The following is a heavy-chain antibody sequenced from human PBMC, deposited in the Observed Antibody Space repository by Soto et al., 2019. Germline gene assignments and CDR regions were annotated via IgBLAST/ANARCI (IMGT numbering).Heavy chain of an antibody. CDR3: ARGRVATTREGLGY. V-gene: IGHV1-8*01. CDR2: MNPNSGNT. CDR1: GYTFTSYD. J-gene: IGHJ4*02. D-gene: IGHD5-12*01. Sequence: ASVKVSCKASGYTFTSYDINWVQQATGQGLEWMGWMNPNSGNTGYAQKFQGRVTMTRNTSISTAYMELSSLRSEDTAVYYCARGRVATTREGLGYWGQGTLVTVSS.